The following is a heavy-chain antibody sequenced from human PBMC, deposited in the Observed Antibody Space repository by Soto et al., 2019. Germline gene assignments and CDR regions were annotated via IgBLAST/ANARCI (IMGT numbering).Heavy chain of an antibody. D-gene: IGHD3-22*01. J-gene: IGHJ3*02. CDR2: IYYSGST. Sequence: SETLSLTCTVSGGSVSSGSYYWSWIRQPPGKGLEWIGYIYYSGSTNYNPSLKSRVTISVDTSKNQFSLKLTSVTAADTAVYYCARGPMIVEAGAFDIWGQGTMVT. CDR3: ARGPMIVEAGAFDI. V-gene: IGHV4-61*01. CDR1: GGSVSSGSYY.